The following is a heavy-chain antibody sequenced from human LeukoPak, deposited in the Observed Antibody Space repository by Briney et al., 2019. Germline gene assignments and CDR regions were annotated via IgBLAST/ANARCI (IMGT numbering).Heavy chain of an antibody. CDR3: AKVMTTVTNGWFDP. J-gene: IGHJ5*02. D-gene: IGHD4-17*01. Sequence: GGSLRLSCAASGFTFSSYSMNWVRQAPGKGLEWVSSISSSSSYIYYADSVKGRFTISRDNAKNSLYLQMNSLRAEDTAVYYCAKVMTTVTNGWFDPWGQGTLVTVSS. CDR2: ISSSSSYI. V-gene: IGHV3-21*01. CDR1: GFTFSSYS.